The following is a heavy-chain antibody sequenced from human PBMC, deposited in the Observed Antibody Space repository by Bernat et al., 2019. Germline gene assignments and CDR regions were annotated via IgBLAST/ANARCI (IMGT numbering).Heavy chain of an antibody. J-gene: IGHJ4*02. Sequence: VQLVESGGGLVKPGGSLRLSCAAPGFSLSSYWMTWVRQAPGKGLEWVANIRQDGNEKYYVDSVKGRFTISRDNAKNSLYLQMSSLRAEDTAVYYCARDFKDFDYWGQGTLVTVSS. CDR2: IRQDGNEK. V-gene: IGHV3-7*04. CDR3: ARDFKDFDY. CDR1: GFSLSSYW.